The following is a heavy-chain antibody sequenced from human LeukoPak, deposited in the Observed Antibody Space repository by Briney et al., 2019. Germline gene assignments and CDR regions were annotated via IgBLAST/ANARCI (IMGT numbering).Heavy chain of an antibody. CDR3: ARDPNADGYFDY. V-gene: IGHV3-21*01. J-gene: IGHJ4*02. D-gene: IGHD2-2*01. CDR1: GFTFSTYS. Sequence: GGSLRLSCAASGFTFSTYSMHWVRQPPGKGLEWVSSISSSSVYIYYAGSMKGRFTISRDNAKNSLYLQMNSLRAEDTAVYYCARDPNADGYFDYWGQGTLVTVSS. CDR2: ISSSSVYI.